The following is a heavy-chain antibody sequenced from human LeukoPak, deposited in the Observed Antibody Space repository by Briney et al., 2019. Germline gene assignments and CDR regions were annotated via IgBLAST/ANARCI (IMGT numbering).Heavy chain of an antibody. CDR3: AKDSGSWYYFDY. CDR1: GFTFSSYW. D-gene: IGHD6-13*01. Sequence: AGGSLRLSCAASGFTFSSYWMSWVRQAPGKGLEWVANIMQDGSEKYYVDSVKGRFTISRDNAKNSLYLQMNSLRAEDTALYYCAKDSGSWYYFDYWGQGTLVTVSS. V-gene: IGHV3-7*03. J-gene: IGHJ4*02. CDR2: IMQDGSEK.